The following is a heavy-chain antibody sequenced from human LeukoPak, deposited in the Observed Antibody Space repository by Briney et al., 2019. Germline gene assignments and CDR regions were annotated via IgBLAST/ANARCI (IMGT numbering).Heavy chain of an antibody. CDR3: ARESLTTVTRYFGY. CDR1: GYTFTGYY. J-gene: IGHJ4*02. CDR2: INPNSGGT. D-gene: IGHD4-17*01. V-gene: IGHV1-2*02. Sequence: ASVKVSCKASGYTFTGYYIHWVRQAPGQGLECMGWINPNSGGTNYAQNFQGRVTMTRDTSISTAYMELSRLRSDDTAVYYCARESLTTVTRYFGYWGQGTLVTVSS.